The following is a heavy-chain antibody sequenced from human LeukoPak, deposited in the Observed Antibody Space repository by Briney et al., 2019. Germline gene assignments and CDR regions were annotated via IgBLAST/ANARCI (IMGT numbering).Heavy chain of an antibody. V-gene: IGHV1-2*02. D-gene: IGHD6-19*01. Sequence: ASVKVSCKASGYNFNAYNIQWVRQARGLGLEWMGWIDPKNGHTTYAEKFKGRVMVTRDTSITAVYMELRSLRSDDTAVYYCSRDVSGDGRVYIDHWGPGASVSVSS. CDR2: IDPKNGHT. J-gene: IGHJ4*02. CDR3: SRDVSGDGRVYIDH. CDR1: GYNFNAYN.